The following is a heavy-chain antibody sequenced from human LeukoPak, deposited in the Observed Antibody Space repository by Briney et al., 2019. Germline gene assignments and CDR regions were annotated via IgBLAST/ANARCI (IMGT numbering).Heavy chain of an antibody. D-gene: IGHD6-13*01. V-gene: IGHV3-21*01. J-gene: IGHJ3*01. CDR3: ASGIAAAGSIMDV. Sequence: PGGSLRLSCAASGFTFSSYSMNWVRQAPGKGLEWVSSNSSSSSYIYYADSVKGRFTISRDNAKNSLYLQMNSLRAEDTAVYYCASGIAAAGSIMDVWGQGTMVTVSS. CDR2: NSSSSSYI. CDR1: GFTFSSYS.